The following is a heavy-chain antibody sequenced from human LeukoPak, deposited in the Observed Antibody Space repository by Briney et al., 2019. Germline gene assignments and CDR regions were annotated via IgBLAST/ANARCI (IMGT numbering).Heavy chain of an antibody. CDR1: GFSFSSTW. D-gene: IGHD7-27*01. CDR2: INNDASST. Sequence: GGSLRLSCAASGFSFSSTWMHWVRQAPGKGLVWVSLINNDASSTTYADSVKGRFTISRDNAKKLLFLQLNSLRAEDTAVYYCAREEGGRLGIDYYFDYWGQGTLVTVSS. CDR3: AREEGGRLGIDYYFDY. V-gene: IGHV3-74*03. J-gene: IGHJ4*02.